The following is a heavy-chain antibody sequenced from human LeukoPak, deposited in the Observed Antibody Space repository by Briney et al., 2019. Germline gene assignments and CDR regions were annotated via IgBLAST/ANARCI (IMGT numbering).Heavy chain of an antibody. CDR3: ARGFDYYDSSGYNSDAFDI. Sequence: VSVKVSCKASGYTFTGYYMHWVRQAPGQGLEWMGWINPNSGGTNYAQKFQGRVTMTRDTSISTAYMELSRLRYDDTAVYYCARGFDYYDSSGYNSDAFDIWGQGTMVTVSS. CDR1: GYTFTGYY. V-gene: IGHV1-2*02. D-gene: IGHD3-22*01. J-gene: IGHJ3*02. CDR2: INPNSGGT.